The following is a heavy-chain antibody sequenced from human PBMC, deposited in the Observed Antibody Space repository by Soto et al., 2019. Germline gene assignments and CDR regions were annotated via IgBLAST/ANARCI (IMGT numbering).Heavy chain of an antibody. CDR3: ASLTWGSGSGSYYWFDP. V-gene: IGHV4-59*01. CDR2: MYNTGST. Sequence: SETLSLTCTVSGGSISGYYWSWIRQPPGKGLEWIGYMYNTGSTVYNPSFKSRVTISVDTSKNQFSLKLNSVTAADTAVYYCASLTWGSGSGSYYWFDPWGQGTLVTVSS. D-gene: IGHD3-10*01. J-gene: IGHJ5*02. CDR1: GGSISGYY.